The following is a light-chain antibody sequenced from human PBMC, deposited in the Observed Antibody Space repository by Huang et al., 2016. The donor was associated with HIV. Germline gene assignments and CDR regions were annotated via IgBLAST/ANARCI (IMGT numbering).Light chain of an antibody. J-gene: IGKJ5*01. CDR3: MQALQTPRT. CDR1: QSLLHSNGYNY. Sequence: DIVMTQSPLSLPVTPGEPASISCRSSQSLLHSNGYNYLDWYLQKPGQSPQLVIYFSSNRASGVPDRFSGSGSVTHFTLKISRVEAEDVGVYYCMQALQTPRTFGQGTRLEIK. CDR2: FSS. V-gene: IGKV2-28*01.